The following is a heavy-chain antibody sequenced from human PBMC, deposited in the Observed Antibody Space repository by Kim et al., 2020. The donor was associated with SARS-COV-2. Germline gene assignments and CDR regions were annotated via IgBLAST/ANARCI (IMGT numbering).Heavy chain of an antibody. CDR2: IRTKPNKYAT. CDR3: TRNSPLLFGFDP. Sequence: GGSLRLSCAASGFTFSDSTIYWVRQPSGKGLEWVGRIRTKPNKYATAYAESVKGRFAISRDDSNNMAYLQMNSLTTEDTAVYYCTRNSPLLFGFDPWGQG. J-gene: IGHJ5*02. V-gene: IGHV3-73*01. CDR1: GFTFSDST. D-gene: IGHD1-26*01.